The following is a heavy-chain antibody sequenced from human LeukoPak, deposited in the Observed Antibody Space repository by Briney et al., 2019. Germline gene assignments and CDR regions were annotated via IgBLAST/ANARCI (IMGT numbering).Heavy chain of an antibody. CDR3: AGEEDLRELRGGREFFQY. D-gene: IGHD3-10*01. J-gene: IGHJ1*01. Sequence: GGSLRLSCAASGFTFSGYAMSWVRQAPGKGLEWVSGISGSAGSTYYAGSVKGRFTISRDNSKNTVYLQMNSLRVEDTAVYYCAGEEDLRELRGGREFFQYWGQGTLVTVSS. CDR1: GFTFSGYA. CDR2: ISGSAGST. V-gene: IGHV3-23*01.